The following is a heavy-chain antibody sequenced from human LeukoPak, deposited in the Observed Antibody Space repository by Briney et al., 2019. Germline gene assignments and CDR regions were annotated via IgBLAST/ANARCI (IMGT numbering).Heavy chain of an antibody. CDR3: GSKVQYSFDY. J-gene: IGHJ4*02. Sequence: GGSLRLSCAASGFTFSNYWMHWVRQAPGKGLVWVSRINPDGSSTNYADSVKGRFTISRDNAKNTLYLQMNSLRGEDTAIYYCGSKVQYSFDYWGQGTLATVSS. D-gene: IGHD2/OR15-2a*01. V-gene: IGHV3-74*01. CDR1: GFTFSNYW. CDR2: INPDGSST.